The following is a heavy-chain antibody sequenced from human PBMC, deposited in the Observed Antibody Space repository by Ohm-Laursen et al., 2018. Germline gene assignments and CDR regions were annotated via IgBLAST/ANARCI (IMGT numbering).Heavy chain of an antibody. Sequence: SLRLSCAASGFTFDDYDIHWVRQAPGKGLECVSGVCWNSGRRGFADSVKGRFTISRDDAKNSLYLQMSSLRTDDTAVYYCASFYYMGAFDIWGQGTMVTVSS. CDR1: GFTFDDYD. CDR3: ASFYYMGAFDI. J-gene: IGHJ3*02. D-gene: IGHD5/OR15-5a*01. V-gene: IGHV3-9*01. CDR2: VCWNSGRR.